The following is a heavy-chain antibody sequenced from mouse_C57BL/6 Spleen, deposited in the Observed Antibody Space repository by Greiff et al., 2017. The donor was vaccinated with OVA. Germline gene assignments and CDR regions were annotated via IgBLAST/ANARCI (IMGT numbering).Heavy chain of an antibody. D-gene: IGHD4-1*01. J-gene: IGHJ2*01. CDR3: ARYGDWDYFDY. CDR2: IDPNSGGT. Sequence: QVQLKQPGAELVKPGASVKLSCKASGYTFTSYWMHWVKQRPGRGLEWIGRIDPNSGGTKYNEKFKSKATLTVDKPSSTAYMQLSSLTSEDSAVYYCARYGDWDYFDYWGQGTTLTVSS. V-gene: IGHV1-72*01. CDR1: GYTFTSYW.